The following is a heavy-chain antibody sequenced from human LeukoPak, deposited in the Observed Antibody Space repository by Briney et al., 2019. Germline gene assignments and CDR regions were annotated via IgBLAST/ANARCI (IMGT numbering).Heavy chain of an antibody. CDR2: MYHSGST. V-gene: IGHV4-38-2*02. CDR3: ARVLDYYGSGTRDFDY. Sequence: SETLSLTCTVSGYSISSGYYWGWIRQPPGKGLEWIGSMYHSGSTYYNPSLKSRVTMSADTSKNQFSLKLNSVTAADTAVYYCARVLDYYGSGTRDFDYWGQGILVTVSS. J-gene: IGHJ4*02. CDR1: GYSISSGYY. D-gene: IGHD3-10*01.